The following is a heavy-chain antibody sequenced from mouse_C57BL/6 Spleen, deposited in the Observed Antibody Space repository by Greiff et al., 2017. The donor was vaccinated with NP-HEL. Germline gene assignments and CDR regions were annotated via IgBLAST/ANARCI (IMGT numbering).Heavy chain of an antibody. D-gene: IGHD4-1*01. Sequence: EVMLVESGGGLVKPGGSLKLSCAASGFTFSDYGMHWVRQAPEKGLEWVAYISSGSSTIYYADTVKGRFTISRDNAKNTLFLQMTSLRSEDTAMYYCARTGTWYFDVWGTGTTVTVSS. V-gene: IGHV5-17*01. CDR1: GFTFSDYG. CDR2: ISSGSSTI. CDR3: ARTGTWYFDV. J-gene: IGHJ1*03.